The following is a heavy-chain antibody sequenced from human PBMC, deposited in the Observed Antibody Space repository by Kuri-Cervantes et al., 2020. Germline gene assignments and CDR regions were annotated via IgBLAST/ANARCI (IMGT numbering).Heavy chain of an antibody. CDR1: GGSISSGDYY. CDR3: AREIDYGDYGWFDS. D-gene: IGHD4-17*01. Sequence: SETLSLTCTVSGGSISSGDYYWSWIRQPPGKGLEWIGYIYYSGSTYYNPSLKSRVSISVDTSKNQFSLKLSSVTAADTAVYYCAREIDYGDYGWFDSWGQGTLVTVSS. CDR2: IYYSGST. V-gene: IGHV4-30-4*01. J-gene: IGHJ5*01.